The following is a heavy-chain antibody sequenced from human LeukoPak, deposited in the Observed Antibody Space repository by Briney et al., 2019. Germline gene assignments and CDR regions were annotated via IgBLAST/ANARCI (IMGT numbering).Heavy chain of an antibody. Sequence: SETLSLTCAVSGGSISSGSYYWSWIRQPAGKGLEWIGRIYTSGSTYYNPSLKSRVTISLDTSKNQFSLKLSSVTAADTAVYYCANSIDFDYGDYYFDYWGQGALSPSPQ. V-gene: IGHV4-61*02. J-gene: IGHJ4*02. CDR2: IYTSGST. D-gene: IGHD4-17*01. CDR3: ANSIDFDYGDYYFDY. CDR1: GGSISSGSYY.